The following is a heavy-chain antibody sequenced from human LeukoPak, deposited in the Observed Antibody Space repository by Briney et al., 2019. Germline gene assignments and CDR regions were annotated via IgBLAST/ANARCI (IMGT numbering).Heavy chain of an antibody. CDR2: IYHSGST. CDR1: GGSIKSNNW. J-gene: IGHJ5*02. CDR3: AREVHYDFWSGFRGWFDP. V-gene: IGHV4-4*02. Sequence: SGTLSLTCAVSGGSIKSNNWRSWVRQPPGKGLEWIGEIYHSGSTNYNPSLKSRVTISVDKSKNQFSLKLSSVTAADTAVYYCAREVHYDFWSGFRGWFDPWGQGTLVTVSS. D-gene: IGHD3-3*01.